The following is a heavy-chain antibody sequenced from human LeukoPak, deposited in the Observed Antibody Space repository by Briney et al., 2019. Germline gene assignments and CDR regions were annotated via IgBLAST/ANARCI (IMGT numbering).Heavy chain of an antibody. J-gene: IGHJ3*02. CDR1: GGSVSSGSYY. CDR3: ARGPRGRCWYYDSSGYYYGAFDI. V-gene: IGHV4-30-2*01. D-gene: IGHD3-22*01. Sequence: SETLSLTCTVSGGSVSSGSYYWSWIRQPLGKGLEWIGYIYHSGSTYYNPSLKSRVTISVDRSKNQFSLKLSSVTAADTAVYYCARGPRGRCWYYDSSGYYYGAFDIWGQGTMVTVSS. CDR2: IYHSGST.